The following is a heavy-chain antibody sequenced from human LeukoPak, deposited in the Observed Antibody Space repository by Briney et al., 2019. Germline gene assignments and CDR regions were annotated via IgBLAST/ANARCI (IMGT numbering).Heavy chain of an antibody. CDR3: AKGWFTIDY. J-gene: IGHJ4*02. V-gene: IGHV3-23*01. D-gene: IGHD3-10*01. CDR1: GFTFNSYA. Sequence: GGSLRLSCAASGFTFNSYAMNWVRQAPGKGLEWVSTISGSSGSTYYADSVKGRFTISRDSSKNTLYLQMNSLRAEDTAVYYCAKGWFTIDYWGQGTLVTASS. CDR2: ISGSSGST.